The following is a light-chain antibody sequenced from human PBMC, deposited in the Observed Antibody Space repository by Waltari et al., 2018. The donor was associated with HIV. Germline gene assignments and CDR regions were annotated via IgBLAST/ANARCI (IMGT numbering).Light chain of an antibody. Sequence: QSVLTQPPSVSATPGQKVTISCSGSSSNISTHYGSWYQHFPGTVPKVLIYDNHKRSSVLPDRLPCSKSGPSATLDISGLQTGDEAHYYCGTWDTSLSAWIFGTGTKVTVL. V-gene: IGLV1-51*01. J-gene: IGLJ1*01. CDR1: SSNISTHY. CDR3: GTWDTSLSAWI. CDR2: DNH.